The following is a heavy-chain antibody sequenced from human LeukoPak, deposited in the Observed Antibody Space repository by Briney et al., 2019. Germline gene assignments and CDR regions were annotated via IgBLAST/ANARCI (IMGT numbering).Heavy chain of an antibody. CDR2: IIPILSIA. V-gene: IGHV1-69*04. D-gene: IGHD6-13*01. Sequence: ASVKVSCKASGGTFSSYAISWVRQAPGQGLEWMGRIIPILSIANYAQKFQGRVTITADKSTSTAYMELSSLRSEDTAVYYCARMSFVGIAAAEIWGQGTMVTVSS. J-gene: IGHJ3*02. CDR3: ARMSFVGIAAAEI. CDR1: GGTFSSYA.